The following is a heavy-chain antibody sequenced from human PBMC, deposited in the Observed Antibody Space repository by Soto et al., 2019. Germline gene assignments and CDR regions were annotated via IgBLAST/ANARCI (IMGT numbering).Heavy chain of an antibody. CDR1: GFTFSDYA. J-gene: IGHJ4*02. CDR2: VSHDGRNT. V-gene: IGHV3-30*18. CDR3: EKRGRQWLVTSDFNY. Sequence: VQLVESGGGVVQPGRSLRLSCAASGFTFSDYAMHWVRQAPGKGLEWVAVVSHDGRNTHYADSVKGRFTISRDSSKNTVSLEMTSLRAQDTAVYYCEKRGRQWLVTSDFNYWGQGALVTVSS. D-gene: IGHD6-19*01.